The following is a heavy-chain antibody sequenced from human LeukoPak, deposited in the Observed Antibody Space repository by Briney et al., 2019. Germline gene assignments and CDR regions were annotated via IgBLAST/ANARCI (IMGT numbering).Heavy chain of an antibody. Sequence: GGSLRLSCAASGFTFSIYAMSWVRQAPGKGLEWVSAISGSGGSTYYADSVKGRFTISRDNSKNTLYLQMNSLRAEDTAVYYCAKLGEPAVNAFDIWGQGTMVTVSS. D-gene: IGHD2-2*01. CDR3: AKLGEPAVNAFDI. CDR2: ISGSGGST. J-gene: IGHJ3*02. V-gene: IGHV3-23*01. CDR1: GFTFSIYA.